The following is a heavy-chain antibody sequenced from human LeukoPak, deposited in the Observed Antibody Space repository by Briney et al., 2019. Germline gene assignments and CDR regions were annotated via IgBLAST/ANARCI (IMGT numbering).Heavy chain of an antibody. CDR1: GYSISSGYY. V-gene: IGHV4-38-2*02. CDR3: ARDYGDYGAPFDY. CDR2: IYHSGST. J-gene: IGHJ4*02. D-gene: IGHD4-17*01. Sequence: SETLSLTCAVSGYSISSGYYWGWIRQPPGKXXXXIGSIYHSGSTYYNPSLKSRVTISVDTSKNQFSLKLSSVTAADTAVYYCARDYGDYGAPFDYWGQGTLVTVSS.